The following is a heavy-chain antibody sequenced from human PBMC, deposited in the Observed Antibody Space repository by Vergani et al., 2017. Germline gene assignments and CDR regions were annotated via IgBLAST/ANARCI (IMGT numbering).Heavy chain of an antibody. J-gene: IGHJ4*02. CDR3: AGTVWSGYSPFDY. Sequence: QVQLVQSGAEVKKPGASVKASCKASGYTFTSYYMHWVRQAPGQGLEWMGIINPSGGSTSYAQKFPGRVTMTRDTTTSTVYMVLSSLRSEDTGVYYCAGTVWSGYSPFDYWGQGTLVTVSS. CDR1: GYTFTSYY. CDR2: INPSGGST. D-gene: IGHD3-3*01. V-gene: IGHV1-46*01.